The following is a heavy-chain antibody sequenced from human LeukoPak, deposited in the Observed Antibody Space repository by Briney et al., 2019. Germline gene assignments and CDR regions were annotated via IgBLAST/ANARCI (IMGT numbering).Heavy chain of an antibody. CDR1: GYTFTSYG. V-gene: IGHV1-18*04. Sequence: ASVKVSCKASGYTFTSYGISWVRQAPGQGLEWMGWISAYNGNTNYAQKLQGRVTMTTDTSTSTAYMELRSQRSDDTAVYYCARDPGLLWFGELLPRTDYGMDVWGKGTTVTVSS. CDR2: ISAYNGNT. J-gene: IGHJ6*04. CDR3: ARDPGLLWFGELLPRTDYGMDV. D-gene: IGHD3-10*01.